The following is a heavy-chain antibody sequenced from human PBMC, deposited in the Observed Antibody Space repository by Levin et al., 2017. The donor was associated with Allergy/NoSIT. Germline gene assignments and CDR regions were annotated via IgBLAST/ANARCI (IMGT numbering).Heavy chain of an antibody. V-gene: IGHV1-8*01. CDR3: ARPMFFCSSGRCYFDL. CDR2: IHPKSGKT. Sequence: ASVKVSCKASGYAFHNYEINWVRHATGQGPEWMGWIHPKSGKTGYAQNFQGRISMTRDTSINTAYMELTSLRSEDTAVYYCARPMFFCSSGRCYFDLWGQGSPVTVSS. D-gene: IGHD6-19*01. J-gene: IGHJ4*02. CDR1: GYAFHNYE.